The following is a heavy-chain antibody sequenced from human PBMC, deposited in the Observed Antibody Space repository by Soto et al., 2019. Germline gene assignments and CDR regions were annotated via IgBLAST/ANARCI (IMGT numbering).Heavy chain of an antibody. Sequence: GASVKVSCKACGGSFSSYAISWVRQAPGQGLEWMGGIIPIFGTANYAQKFQGRVTITADESTSTAYMELSSLRSEDTAVYYCASGYYDSSGSWWGQGTLVTVSS. CDR2: IIPIFGTA. J-gene: IGHJ4*02. CDR3: ASGYYDSSGSW. D-gene: IGHD3-22*01. V-gene: IGHV1-69*13. CDR1: GGSFSSYA.